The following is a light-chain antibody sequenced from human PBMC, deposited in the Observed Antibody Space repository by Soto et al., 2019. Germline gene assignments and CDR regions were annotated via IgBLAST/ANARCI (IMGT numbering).Light chain of an antibody. CDR2: GAS. V-gene: IGKV3-20*01. J-gene: IGKJ1*01. CDR1: QSVSSSY. CDR3: QQGTK. Sequence: EIVFTHSPVTLSLSPVERATLSFRASQSVSSSYLAWYQQKPGQAPRLLIYGASSRATGIPDRFSGSGSGTDFTLTISRLEPEDFAVYYCQQGTKFGQGTKVDIK.